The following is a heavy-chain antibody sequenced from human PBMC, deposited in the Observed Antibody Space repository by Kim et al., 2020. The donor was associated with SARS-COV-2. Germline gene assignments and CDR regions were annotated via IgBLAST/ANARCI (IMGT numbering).Heavy chain of an antibody. J-gene: IGHJ6*02. CDR3: AKATSAYYHTGMDV. Sequence: YAGAMKGRFTIPRDDSKDTLYLQMNSQRAEDSAVYYCAKATSAYYHTGMDVWGQGPTVTVSS. D-gene: IGHD3-22*01. V-gene: IGHV3-23*01.